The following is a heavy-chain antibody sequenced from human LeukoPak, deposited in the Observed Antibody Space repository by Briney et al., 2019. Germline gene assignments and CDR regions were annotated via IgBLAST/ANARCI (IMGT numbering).Heavy chain of an antibody. D-gene: IGHD3-10*01. CDR1: GFTFSSYS. Sequence: PGGSLRLSCAASGFTFSSYSMNWVRQAPGKGLEWVSSISSSSSYIYYADSVKGRFTISRDNAKNSLYLQMNSLRAEDTAVYYCARALRVVRGVIIDYWGQGTLVTVSS. CDR2: ISSSSSYI. CDR3: ARALRVVRGVIIDY. J-gene: IGHJ4*02. V-gene: IGHV3-21*01.